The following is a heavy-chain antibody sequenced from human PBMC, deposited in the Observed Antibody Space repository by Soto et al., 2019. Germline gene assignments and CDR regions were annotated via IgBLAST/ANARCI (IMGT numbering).Heavy chain of an antibody. Sequence: GGSLRLSCAASGFTFSSYAMHWVRQAPGKGLEWVAVISYDGSNKYYADSVKGRFTISRDNSKNTLYLQMNSLRAEDTAVYYCARGRSGYYIDYWGQGTLVTVSS. CDR3: ARGRSGYYIDY. CDR2: ISYDGSNK. CDR1: GFTFSSYA. D-gene: IGHD3-3*01. V-gene: IGHV3-30-3*01. J-gene: IGHJ4*02.